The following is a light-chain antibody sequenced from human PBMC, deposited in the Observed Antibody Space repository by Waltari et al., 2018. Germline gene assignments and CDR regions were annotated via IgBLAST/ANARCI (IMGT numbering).Light chain of an antibody. J-gene: IGLJ3*02. CDR2: EVN. Sequence: QSALTQPPSASGSPGQSVTISCTGTSSDIGGFNYVSWYQQNPGQAPKLLIYEVNKRRSGIRDRFSGSKSGNTASLTVSGLRAEDEAEYYCSSYGGRNNLLFGEGTKLTVL. CDR1: SSDIGGFNY. CDR3: SSYGGRNNLL. V-gene: IGLV2-8*01.